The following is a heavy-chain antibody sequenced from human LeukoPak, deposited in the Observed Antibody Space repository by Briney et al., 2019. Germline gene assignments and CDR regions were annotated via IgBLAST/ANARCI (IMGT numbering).Heavy chain of an antibody. V-gene: IGHV3-23*01. CDR3: ASQGDSYGYFDY. Sequence: GGSLRLSCAASGFIFSSYAMSWVRQAPGKGLEWVSAISGSGGSTYYADSVKGRFTISRDNSKNTLYLQMNSLRAEDTAVYYCASQGDSYGYFDYWGQGTLVTVSS. D-gene: IGHD5-18*01. CDR2: ISGSGGST. J-gene: IGHJ4*02. CDR1: GFIFSSYA.